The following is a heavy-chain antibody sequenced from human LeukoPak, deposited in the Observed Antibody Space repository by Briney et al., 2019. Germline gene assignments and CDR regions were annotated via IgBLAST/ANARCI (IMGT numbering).Heavy chain of an antibody. CDR2: IYTSGST. J-gene: IGHJ4*02. Sequence: PSETLSLTCTVSGGSISSGSYYWSWIRQPAGKGLEWIGRIYTSGSTNYNPSLKSRVTISVDTSKNQFSLKLSSVTAADTAVYYCARGHLREDYYFDYWGQGTLVTVSS. D-gene: IGHD1-26*01. V-gene: IGHV4-61*02. CDR3: ARGHLREDYYFDY. CDR1: GGSISSGSYY.